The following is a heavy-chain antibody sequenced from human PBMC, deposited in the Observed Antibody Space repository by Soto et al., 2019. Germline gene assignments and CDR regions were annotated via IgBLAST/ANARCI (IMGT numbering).Heavy chain of an antibody. CDR3: TRGGCISESYYCFDY. D-gene: IGHD1-26*01. CDR2: IKQDGSEK. V-gene: IGHV3-7*01. CDR1: GFTFSSYC. Sequence: GGSLRLSCAASGFTFSSYCMSWVRQAPGKGLEWVANIKQDGSEKYYVDSVKGRFTISRDNAENSLYLQMNSLRAEDTAVYYCTRGGCISESYYCFDYWGQGTLVTVSS. J-gene: IGHJ4*02.